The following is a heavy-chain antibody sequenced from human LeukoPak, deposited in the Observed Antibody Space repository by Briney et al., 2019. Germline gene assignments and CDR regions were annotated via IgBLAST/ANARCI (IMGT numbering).Heavy chain of an antibody. Sequence: ETLSLTCAVYGGSFSGYYWSWIRQPPGKGLEWIGEINHSGSTNYNPSLKSRVTISVDTSKNQFSLKLSSVTAADTAVYYCAGADRHDYGEDYWGQGTLVTVSS. V-gene: IGHV4-34*01. CDR2: INHSGST. CDR1: GGSFSGYY. CDR3: AGADRHDYGEDY. D-gene: IGHD4-17*01. J-gene: IGHJ4*02.